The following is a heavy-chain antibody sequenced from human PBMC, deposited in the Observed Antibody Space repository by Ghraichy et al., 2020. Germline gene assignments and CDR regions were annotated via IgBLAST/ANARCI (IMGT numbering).Heavy chain of an antibody. CDR1: GFTFSSYS. Sequence: LSLTCAASGFTFSSYSMNWVRLAPGKGLEWVSSISSSSSYIYYADSVKGRFTISRDNAKNSLYLQMNSLRAEDTAVYYCASVLNWNDVGNWFDPWGQGTLVTVSS. D-gene: IGHD1-1*01. J-gene: IGHJ5*02. V-gene: IGHV3-21*01. CDR3: ASVLNWNDVGNWFDP. CDR2: ISSSSSYI.